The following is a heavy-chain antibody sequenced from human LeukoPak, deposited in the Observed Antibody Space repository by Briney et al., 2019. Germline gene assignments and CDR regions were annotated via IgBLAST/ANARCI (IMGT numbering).Heavy chain of an antibody. CDR2: INSDGSST. Sequence: PGGSLRLSCAASGFTFSSYWMQWVHQAPGKGLVWVSRINSDGSSTFYADSVKGRFTISRDNAKNTLYLQMNSLRAEDTAVYYCARDPVRGLIAYWGQGTLVTVSS. CDR1: GFTFSSYW. CDR3: ARDPVRGLIAY. D-gene: IGHD3-10*01. J-gene: IGHJ4*02. V-gene: IGHV3-74*01.